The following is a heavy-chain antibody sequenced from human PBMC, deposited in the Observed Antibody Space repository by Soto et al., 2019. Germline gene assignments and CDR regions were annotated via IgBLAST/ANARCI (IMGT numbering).Heavy chain of an antibody. J-gene: IGHJ6*02. CDR3: ATFYVKSYYYGMDV. Sequence: QVQLVQSGAEVKKPGASVKVSCKASGYTFTSYGISWVRQAPGQGLEWMGWFSAYNGNTNYAQKLQDRVTMTTDTSTTTAYMELRSLRSDDTAVYYCATFYVKSYYYGMDVWGQGTTVTVSS. CDR2: FSAYNGNT. CDR1: GYTFTSYG. D-gene: IGHD3-16*01. V-gene: IGHV1-18*01.